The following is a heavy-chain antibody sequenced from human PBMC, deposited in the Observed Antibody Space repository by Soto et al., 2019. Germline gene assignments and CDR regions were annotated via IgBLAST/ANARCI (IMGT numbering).Heavy chain of an antibody. V-gene: IGHV1-3*01. CDR1: GYTFTSYA. D-gene: IGHD1-7*01. Sequence: EASVKVSCKASGYTFTSYAMHWVRQAPGQRLEWMGWINAGNGNTKYSQKFQGRVTITRDTSASTAYMELRSLRSDDTAVYYCASSGTNYYYYGMDVWGQGTTVTVSS. CDR3: ASSGTNYYYYGMDV. J-gene: IGHJ6*02. CDR2: INAGNGNT.